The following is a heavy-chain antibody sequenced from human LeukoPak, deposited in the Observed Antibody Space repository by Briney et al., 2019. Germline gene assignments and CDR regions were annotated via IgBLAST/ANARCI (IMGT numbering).Heavy chain of an antibody. CDR3: ARDEGNYFDY. CDR1: GFTFSSYG. Sequence: PGRSLRLSCAASGFTFSSYGMNWVRQAPGKGLEWVAVISYDGSNKYYADSVQGRFTISRDNSKNTLYLQMNSLRAEDTAVYYCARDEGNYFDYWGQGTLVTVSS. J-gene: IGHJ4*02. CDR2: ISYDGSNK. V-gene: IGHV3-30*03.